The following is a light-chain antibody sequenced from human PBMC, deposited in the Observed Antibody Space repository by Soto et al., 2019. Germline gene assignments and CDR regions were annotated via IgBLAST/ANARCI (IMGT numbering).Light chain of an antibody. Sequence: QSALTQPPSASGSPGQSVTISCTGTSSDVGGYNYVSWYQQHPGKAPKLMIYEVSKRPSGVPDRFSGSKSGNTASLTVSGLQAEDEAVYYCSSYAGSTRYVFGTGTQLTVL. V-gene: IGLV2-8*01. CDR1: SSDVGGYNY. CDR2: EVS. J-gene: IGLJ1*01. CDR3: SSYAGSTRYV.